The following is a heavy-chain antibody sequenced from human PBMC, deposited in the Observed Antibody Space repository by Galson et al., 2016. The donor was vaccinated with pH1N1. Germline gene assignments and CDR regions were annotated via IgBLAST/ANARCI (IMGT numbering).Heavy chain of an antibody. J-gene: IGHJ4*02. CDR1: GISDMR. V-gene: IGHV2-70*18. CDR3: ARFTYGDYTTYFDY. CDR2: IDWGDEK. D-gene: IGHD4-17*01. Sequence: PALVKPTQTLTLTCTFSGISDMRVSWFRQPPGKALEWLALIDWGDEKYYSTSLKTRLTISKDTSKNQVVLTMTNMDPVDTATYYCARFTYGDYTTYFDYWGQGTLVTVSS.